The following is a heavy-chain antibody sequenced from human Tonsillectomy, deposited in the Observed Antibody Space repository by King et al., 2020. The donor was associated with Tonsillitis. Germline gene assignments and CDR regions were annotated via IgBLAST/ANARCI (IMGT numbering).Heavy chain of an antibody. D-gene: IGHD3-22*01. CDR1: GFTFSSYA. Sequence: VQLVESGGGLVQPGGSLRLSCAASGFTFSSYAMSWVRQAPGKGLEWVSAIRGSGGTTYYADSVKGRFTISRDNSKNTLALQINSLRAEDTAVYYCAKGNYDGSGPDAFDIWGQGTMITVSS. J-gene: IGHJ3*02. V-gene: IGHV3-23*04. CDR2: IRGSGGTT. CDR3: AKGNYDGSGPDAFDI.